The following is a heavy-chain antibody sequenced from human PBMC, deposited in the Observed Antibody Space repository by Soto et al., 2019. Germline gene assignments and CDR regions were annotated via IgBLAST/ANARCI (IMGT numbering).Heavy chain of an antibody. V-gene: IGHV2-70*11. J-gene: IGHJ6*03. CDR3: ARTLLRFEDYYYMDV. CDR1: GFSLSTSGMC. Sequence: SGPTLVNPTQTLTLTCTFSGFSLSTSGMCVSWIRQPPGKALEWLARIDWDDDKYYSTSLKTRLTISKDTSKNQVVLTMTNMDPVDTATYYCARTLLRFEDYYYMDVWGKGTTVTVSS. D-gene: IGHD5-12*01. CDR2: IDWDDDK.